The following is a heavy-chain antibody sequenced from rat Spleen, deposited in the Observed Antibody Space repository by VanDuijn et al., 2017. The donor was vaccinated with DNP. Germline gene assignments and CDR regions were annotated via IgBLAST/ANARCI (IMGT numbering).Heavy chain of an antibody. CDR1: GFTFSAYY. J-gene: IGHJ4*01. D-gene: IGHD4-1*01. CDR3: ARHTDTGPYYPMDV. CDR2: ISTSGGST. Sequence: EVQLVESGGGLVQPGRSLKLSCAASGFTFSAYYMAWVRQAPAKGLEWVATISTSGGSTYYRDSVKGRFTISRDNAKSTLYLQMDSLRSDETATYYCARHTDTGPYYPMDVWGQGTSVTVSS. V-gene: IGHV5S11*01.